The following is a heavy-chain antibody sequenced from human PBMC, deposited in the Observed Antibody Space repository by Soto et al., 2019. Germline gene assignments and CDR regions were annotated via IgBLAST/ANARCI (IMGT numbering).Heavy chain of an antibody. CDR3: ARDRMITFGGVIVRPLDY. Sequence: SVNVSCKASGGTFSRYAISWVRPAPGQGLEWMGGIIPIFGTANYAQKFQGRVTITADESTSTAYMELSSLRSEDTAVYYCARDRMITFGGVIVRPLDYWGQGTLVTVS. D-gene: IGHD3-16*02. CDR1: GGTFSRYA. J-gene: IGHJ4*02. CDR2: IIPIFGTA. V-gene: IGHV1-69*13.